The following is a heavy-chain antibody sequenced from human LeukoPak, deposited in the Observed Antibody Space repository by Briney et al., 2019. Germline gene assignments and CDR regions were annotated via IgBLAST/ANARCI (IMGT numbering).Heavy chain of an antibody. CDR3: ARGPRQLGPDMDV. CDR1: GFTFDDYA. V-gene: IGHV3-74*01. Sequence: PGGSLRLSCTASGFTFDDYAMHWVRQAPGKGLVWVSRINTDGSSTSYADSVKGRFTISRDNAKNTLYLQMNSLRAEDTAVYYCARGPRQLGPDMDVWGKGTTVTVSS. J-gene: IGHJ6*03. CDR2: INTDGSST. D-gene: IGHD6-6*01.